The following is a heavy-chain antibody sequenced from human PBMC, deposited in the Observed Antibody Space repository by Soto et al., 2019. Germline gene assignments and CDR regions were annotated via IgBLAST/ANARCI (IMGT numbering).Heavy chain of an antibody. J-gene: IGHJ4*02. CDR1: GFTFSSHE. D-gene: IGHD3-22*01. CDR2: FSNNSSTM. CDR3: VSDAGSGDHDSGYHYAFDY. V-gene: IGHV3-48*03. Sequence: PGGSLRLSCAVSGFTFSSHEMSWIRQAPGKELEWVSYFSNNSSTMFYAVSVKGRFTISRDNAKNSVYLHMHSLRAEDTAVYYCVSDAGSGDHDSGYHYAFDYWGQGTLVTVSS.